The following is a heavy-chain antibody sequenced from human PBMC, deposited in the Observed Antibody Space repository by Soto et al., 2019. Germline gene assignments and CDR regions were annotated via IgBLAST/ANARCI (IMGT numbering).Heavy chain of an antibody. CDR2: MDYSGSA. CDR1: GVSISNYF. V-gene: IGHV4-59*01. Sequence: ASETLSLTCTVSGVSISNYFWSWIRQPPGKGLEWIGYMDYSGSANYNPSLKSRVSMLLDTSKNQFSLDLTSVTAADTAVYYCARSDSRSINSFDNWGQGTLVTVSS. CDR3: ARSDSRSINSFDN. D-gene: IGHD6-6*01. J-gene: IGHJ4*02.